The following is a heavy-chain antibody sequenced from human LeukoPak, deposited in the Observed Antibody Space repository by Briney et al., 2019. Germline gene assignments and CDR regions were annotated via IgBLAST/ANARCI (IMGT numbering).Heavy chain of an antibody. CDR2: IYRSGST. Sequence: PSETLSLTCTVSGYSISNGYYWDWIRQPPGRGLEWIGNIYRSGSTSYNPSLKSRVTISVDTSKNQFSLKVNSVTAADTAVYYCARRHSSGWFYYWGQGNLVTVSS. D-gene: IGHD6-19*01. V-gene: IGHV4-38-2*02. CDR1: GYSISNGYY. CDR3: ARRHSSGWFYY. J-gene: IGHJ4*02.